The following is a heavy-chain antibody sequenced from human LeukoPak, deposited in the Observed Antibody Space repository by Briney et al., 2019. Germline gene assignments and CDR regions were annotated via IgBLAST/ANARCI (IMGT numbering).Heavy chain of an antibody. CDR1: GYTFTSYG. CDR3: ARWEYYDFWSGHPNMDV. CDR2: ISAYNGNT. V-gene: IGHV1-18*01. D-gene: IGHD3-3*01. J-gene: IGHJ6*03. Sequence: ASVKVSCKASGYTFTSYGISWVRQAPGQGLEWMGWISAYNGNTNYAQKLQGRVTMTTDTSTSTAYMELRSLRSDDTAVYYCARWEYYDFWSGHPNMDVWGKGTTVTVSS.